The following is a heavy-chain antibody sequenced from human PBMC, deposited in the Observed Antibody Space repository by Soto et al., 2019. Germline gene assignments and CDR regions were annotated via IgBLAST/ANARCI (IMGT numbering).Heavy chain of an antibody. CDR3: ARGRYGDY. Sequence: QVHLVQSGAEVKKPGASVKVSCKGSGYAFTTYGITWVRQAPGQGLEWMGWISAHNGNTNSAQKLQGRVTVTRDTSTSTAYIELRSLRSDDTAVYYCARGRYGDYWGQGALVTVSS. D-gene: IGHD1-1*01. CDR1: GYAFTTYG. CDR2: ISAHNGNT. V-gene: IGHV1-18*01. J-gene: IGHJ4*02.